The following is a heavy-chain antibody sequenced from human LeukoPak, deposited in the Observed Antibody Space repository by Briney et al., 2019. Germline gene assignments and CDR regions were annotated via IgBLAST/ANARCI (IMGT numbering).Heavy chain of an antibody. CDR3: ARSTRYSSSWYLVDY. V-gene: IGHV4-59*08. Sequence: PSETLSLTCTVSGGSISSYYWSWIRQPPGKGLEWIGYIYYSGSTNYNPSLKSRVTISVDTSKNQFSLKLSSVTAADTAVYYCARSTRYSSSWYLVDYWGQGTLVTVSS. D-gene: IGHD6-13*01. CDR2: IYYSGST. J-gene: IGHJ4*02. CDR1: GGSISSYY.